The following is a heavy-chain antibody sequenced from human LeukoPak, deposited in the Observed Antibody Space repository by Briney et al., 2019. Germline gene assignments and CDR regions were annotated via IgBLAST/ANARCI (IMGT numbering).Heavy chain of an antibody. CDR3: ARDRDWGFDY. CDR1: GFTFSTYS. D-gene: IGHD7-27*01. J-gene: IGHJ4*02. CDR2: INSDTI. V-gene: IGHV3-48*01. Sequence: PGGSLRLSCAASGFTFSTYSMNWVRQAPGQGLEWVSYINSDTIWYADSVKGRFTISRDNAKNSLFLQMNSLRAEDTAVYYCARDRDWGFDYWGQGTLVTVS.